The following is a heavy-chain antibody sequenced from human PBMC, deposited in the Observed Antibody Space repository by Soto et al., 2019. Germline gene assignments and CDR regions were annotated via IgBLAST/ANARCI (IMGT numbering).Heavy chain of an antibody. V-gene: IGHV4-4*07. CDR3: VRDGTKTLRDWFDP. CDR2: IYATGTT. D-gene: IGHD1-1*01. CDR1: GASISGFY. J-gene: IGHJ5*02. Sequence: TSETLSLICTVSGASISGFYWSWIRKSAGKGLEWIGRIYATGTTDYNPSLKSRVMMSVDTSKKQFSLKLRSVTAADTAVYYCVRDGTKTLRDWFDPWGQGISVTVSS.